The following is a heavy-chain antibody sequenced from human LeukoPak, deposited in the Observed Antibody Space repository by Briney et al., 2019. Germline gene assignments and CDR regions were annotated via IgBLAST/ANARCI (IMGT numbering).Heavy chain of an antibody. CDR2: ISGGSSTI. V-gene: IGHV3-48*01. J-gene: IGHJ4*02. D-gene: IGHD6-19*01. CDR1: GFTLSSYS. Sequence: GGSLRLPCAASGFTLSSYSMNWVRQAPGKGLEWVSYISGGSSTIYYADSVKGRFTVSRDNAKNSLYLLMDTLRAEDTAVYYCARVGSNQWLDYWGQGTLVTVSS. CDR3: ARVGSNQWLDY.